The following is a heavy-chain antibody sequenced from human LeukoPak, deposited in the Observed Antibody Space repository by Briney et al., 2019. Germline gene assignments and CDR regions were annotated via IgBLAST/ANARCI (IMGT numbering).Heavy chain of an antibody. CDR3: ARDGSCSSTSCYYYYYGMDV. J-gene: IGHJ6*02. V-gene: IGHV3-21*01. CDR1: GFTHRRYS. Sequence: PGGPLRLSCAASGFTHRRYSMHGPRHPPEKAREEGSSISSRRNYIYYAHSEKGRFTISRDNAKNSLYLQMNSLRAENTGVYYCARDGSCSSTSCYYYYYGMDVWGQGTTVTVSS. D-gene: IGHD2-2*01. CDR2: ISSRRNYI.